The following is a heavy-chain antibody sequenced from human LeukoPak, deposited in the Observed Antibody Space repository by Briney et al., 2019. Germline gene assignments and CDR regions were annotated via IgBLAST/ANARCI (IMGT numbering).Heavy chain of an antibody. V-gene: IGHV4-59*08. CDR2: IYYSGST. J-gene: IGHJ6*04. CDR1: GGSISSYY. CDR3: ASQYYYGSGSPTTMDV. Sequence: SETLSLTCTVSGGSISSYYWSWIRQPPGKGLEWIGYIYYSGSTYYNPSLKSRVTISVDTSKNQFSLTLSSVTAADTAVYYCASQYYYGSGSPTTMDVWGKGTTVTVSS. D-gene: IGHD3-10*01.